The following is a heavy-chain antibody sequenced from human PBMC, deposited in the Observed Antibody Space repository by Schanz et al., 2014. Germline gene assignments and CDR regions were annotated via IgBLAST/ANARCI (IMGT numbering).Heavy chain of an antibody. CDR1: GYTFTSYG. CDR2: ITAYNGDT. D-gene: IGHD5-18*01. V-gene: IGHV1-18*01. Sequence: QVHLVQSGAEVKKPGASVKVSCKASGYTFTSYGINWVRQAPGQGLEWMGWITAYNGDTNYALKLQGRVTMTTDTSTGTAYMRLRSLRSADTALYYYTREVYSYALSAFDIWGQGTMVTVSS. CDR3: TREVYSYALSAFDI. J-gene: IGHJ3*02.